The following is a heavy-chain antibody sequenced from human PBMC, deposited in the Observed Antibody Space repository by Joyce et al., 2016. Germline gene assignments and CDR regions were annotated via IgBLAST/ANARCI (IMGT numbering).Heavy chain of an antibody. CDR2: ISFDGSNK. CDR3: ARDHGGSPDY. J-gene: IGHJ4*02. V-gene: IGHV3-30*04. CDR1: EITFSGYA. D-gene: IGHD4-23*01. Sequence: QVQMVESGGGVVQPGRSLRLSCAASEITFSGYAMHWVRQTPGRGLEWVAIISFDGSNKYYGDYVKGRFTISRDNSKNTLYLQMNSLRPEDTAMYYCARDHGGSPDYWGQGSLVTVSS.